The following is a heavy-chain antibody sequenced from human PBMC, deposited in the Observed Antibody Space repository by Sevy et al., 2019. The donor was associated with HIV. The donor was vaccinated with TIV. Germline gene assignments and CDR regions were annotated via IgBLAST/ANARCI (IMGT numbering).Heavy chain of an antibody. Sequence: GESLKISCAASGFTFSSYAMNWVRQAPGKGLEWVSTISGSGGSTYYGDSVKGRFTISRDNSKNTVYLQMSSLRAEDTALYYCAKDRYDGSGYYPEGAFDIWGQGTKVTVSS. CDR3: AKDRYDGSGYYPEGAFDI. D-gene: IGHD3-22*01. CDR1: GFTFSSYA. CDR2: ISGSGGST. J-gene: IGHJ3*02. V-gene: IGHV3-23*01.